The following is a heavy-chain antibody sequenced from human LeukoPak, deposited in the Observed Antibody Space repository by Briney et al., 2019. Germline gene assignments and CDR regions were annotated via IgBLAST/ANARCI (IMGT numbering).Heavy chain of an antibody. D-gene: IGHD2-15*01. V-gene: IGHV3-9*01. J-gene: IGHJ4*02. Sequence: PGGSLRLSCAASGFTFDGYATHWVRQAPGKGLEWVSGISWNSGSIGYADSVKGRFTISRDNAKNSLYLQMNSLRAEDTALYYCAKDMRNIVVTPTIDYWGQGTLVTVSS. CDR3: AKDMRNIVVTPTIDY. CDR1: GFTFDGYA. CDR2: ISWNSGSI.